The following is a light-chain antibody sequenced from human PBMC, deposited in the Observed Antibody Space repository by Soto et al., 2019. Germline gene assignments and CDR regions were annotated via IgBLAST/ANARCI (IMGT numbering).Light chain of an antibody. J-gene: IGKJ1*01. Sequence: EIVLTQSPGTLSLSPGERATLSCRAIQSVSSSYLAWYQQKPGQPPRLLIYGASSRATGIPDRFSGSGSGTDFTLTISSLEPEDFAVYYCQQRSNWPPWTFGQGTKVDIK. V-gene: IGKV3D-20*02. CDR2: GAS. CDR3: QQRSNWPPWT. CDR1: QSVSSSY.